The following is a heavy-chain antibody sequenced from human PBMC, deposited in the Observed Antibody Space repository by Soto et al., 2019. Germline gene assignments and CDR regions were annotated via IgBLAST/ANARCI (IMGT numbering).Heavy chain of an antibody. CDR2: LRYDGNRK. V-gene: IGHV3-30*02. D-gene: IGHD2-15*01. J-gene: IGHJ6*02. Sequence: QVQLVESGGGVVQPGGSLRLSCAVSGFNISDYGRHWVRQVPGKGLEWVALLRYDGNRKSYGDSVKGRFTLSRDKSKNTLYVQMDRLRSEDTAVYYCARDRIDFYAMDVWGQGTAVTVSS. CDR3: ARDRIDFYAMDV. CDR1: GFNISDYG.